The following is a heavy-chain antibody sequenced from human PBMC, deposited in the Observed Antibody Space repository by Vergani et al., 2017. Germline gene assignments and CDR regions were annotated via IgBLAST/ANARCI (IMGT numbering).Heavy chain of an antibody. V-gene: IGHV1-69*01. CDR1: GGTFSSYA. Sequence: QVQLVQSGAEVKKPGSSVKVSCKASGGTFSSYAISWVRQAPGQGLEWMGGIIPIFGTANYAQKFQGRVTITADESTSTAYMELSSLRSEDTAVYYCARTISSYYYDSSGYDDYWGQGTLVTVSS. CDR3: ARTISSYYYDSSGYDDY. CDR2: IIPIFGTA. D-gene: IGHD3-22*01. J-gene: IGHJ4*02.